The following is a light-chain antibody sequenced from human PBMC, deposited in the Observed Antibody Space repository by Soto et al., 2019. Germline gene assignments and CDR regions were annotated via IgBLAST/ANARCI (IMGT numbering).Light chain of an antibody. Sequence: EIVLTQSPGTLSLFPGERATFSCRASQSVSSTYLAWYQQKPGQAPRLLIYGASTRATGIPDRFSGSGSGTDFTLTISILEPEDLAGYYCQQYGSSPRTFGQGTKVEIK. CDR3: QQYGSSPRT. V-gene: IGKV3-20*01. CDR1: QSVSSTY. CDR2: GAS. J-gene: IGKJ1*01.